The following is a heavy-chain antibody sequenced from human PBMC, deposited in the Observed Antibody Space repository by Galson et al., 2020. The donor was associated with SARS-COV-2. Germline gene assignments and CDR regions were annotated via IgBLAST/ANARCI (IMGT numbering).Heavy chain of an antibody. CDR1: GFTFSSYA. V-gene: IGHV3-23*01. CDR2: ISGSGGST. J-gene: IGHJ4*02. CDR3: AAAAGSGDFDY. Sequence: GGSLRLSCAASGFTFSSYAMSWVRQAPGTGLEWVSAISGSGGSTYYADSVKSRFTISRDNAKNTLYLQMNSLRAEDTAVYYCAAAAGSGDFDYWGQGTLVAVSS. D-gene: IGHD6-13*01.